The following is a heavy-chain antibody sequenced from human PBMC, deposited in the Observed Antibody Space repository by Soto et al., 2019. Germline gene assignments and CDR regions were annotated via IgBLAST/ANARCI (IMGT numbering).Heavy chain of an antibody. CDR1: GFTFSNYA. CDR3: AKDVGASPTGDFDY. D-gene: IGHD1-26*01. V-gene: IGHV3-23*01. J-gene: IGHJ4*02. Sequence: PCGSLRLSCAASGFTFSNYAMSWVRQAPGKGLEWVSAFSGSGGSTYYADSVKGRFTISRDNSKNTLYLEMNSLRVDDTAVYYCAKDVGASPTGDFDYCGRGTLVTVSS. CDR2: FSGSGGST.